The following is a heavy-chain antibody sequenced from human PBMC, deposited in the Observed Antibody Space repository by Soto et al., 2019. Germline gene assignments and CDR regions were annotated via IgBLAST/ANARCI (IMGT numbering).Heavy chain of an antibody. D-gene: IGHD2-15*01. CDR3: AKEYCSGGTCNWRFFDY. CDR2: ISYDGSNK. J-gene: IGHJ4*02. CDR1: RLTFSRFG. V-gene: IGHV3-30*18. Sequence: GGSLRLSCAVSRLTFSRFGMHWVRQAPGKGLEWVAVISYDGSNKYYADSVKGRFTISRDNSKNTLFLQMISLRAEDTAVYYCAKEYCSGGTCNWRFFDYWGQGALVTVSS.